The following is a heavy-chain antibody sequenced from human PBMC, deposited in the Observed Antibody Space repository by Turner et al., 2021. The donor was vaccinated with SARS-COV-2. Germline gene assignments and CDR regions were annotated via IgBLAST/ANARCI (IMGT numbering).Heavy chain of an antibody. CDR3: AKGPYYYYGSGSYYSLPLDY. Sequence: QVQLVESGGGVVQPGRSLRLSCAASGFTFSTYGMHWVRQATGKGLEWVAIISYDGSNKYYADSVKGRFTISRDNSKNTLYLQMSSLRAEDTAVYYCAKGPYYYYGSGSYYSLPLDYWGQGTLVTVSS. CDR2: ISYDGSNK. V-gene: IGHV3-30*18. CDR1: GFTFSTYG. J-gene: IGHJ4*02. D-gene: IGHD3-10*01.